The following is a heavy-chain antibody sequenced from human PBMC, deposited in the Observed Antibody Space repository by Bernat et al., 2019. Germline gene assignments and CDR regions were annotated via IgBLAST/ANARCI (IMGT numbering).Heavy chain of an antibody. V-gene: IGHV4-39*01. J-gene: IGHJ3*02. D-gene: IGHD6-19*01. CDR2: NNYSGST. CDR3: ARRLRSSGCYAFDI. Sequence: QLQLQESGPGLVKPSETLSLTCTVSGGSISSSSYYWGWIRQPPGKGLEWIGSNNYSGSTNYNPYLKSRVTISVDTSKNQFSLKLSSVTAADTAVYYCARRLRSSGCYAFDIWGQGTMVTVSS. CDR1: GGSISSSSYY.